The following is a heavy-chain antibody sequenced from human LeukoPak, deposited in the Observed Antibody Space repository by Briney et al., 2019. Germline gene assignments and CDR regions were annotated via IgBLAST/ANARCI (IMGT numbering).Heavy chain of an antibody. CDR1: GFSFSIHA. J-gene: IGHJ4*02. Sequence: GGSLRLSCAPSGFSFSIHAMSWVRHAPGKGLEWGSAISGSGGSKNYADYVKSRFTIFRDNSKNTLYLQKNSRRTEDNAVYYCAKEPKSLPPGYSYGYWDYWGQGTLVTVSS. D-gene: IGHD5-18*01. V-gene: IGHV3-23*01. CDR2: ISGSGGSK. CDR3: AKEPKSLPPGYSYGYWDY.